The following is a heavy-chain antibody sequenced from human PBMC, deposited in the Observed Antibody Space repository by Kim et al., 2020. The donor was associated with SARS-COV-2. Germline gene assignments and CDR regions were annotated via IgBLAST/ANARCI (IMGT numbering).Heavy chain of an antibody. CDR3: ARDARPGYSSAVNYYGMDV. D-gene: IGHD6-19*01. Sequence: GGSLRLSCAASGFTFSSYSMNWVRQAPGKGLEWVSSISSSSSYIYYADSVKGRFTISRDNAKNSVYLQMNSLRAEDTAVYYCARDARPGYSSAVNYYGMDVWGQGTTVTVSS. CDR1: GFTFSSYS. J-gene: IGHJ6*02. V-gene: IGHV3-21*01. CDR2: ISSSSSYI.